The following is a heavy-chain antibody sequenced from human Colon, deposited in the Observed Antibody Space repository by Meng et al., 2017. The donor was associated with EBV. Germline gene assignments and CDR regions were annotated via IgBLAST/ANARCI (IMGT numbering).Heavy chain of an antibody. CDR2: IYHGVNI. Sequence: QESGSGLGRPSRSLSLTCAVAGDSITRGDYSWTWIRQPPGKGLEWIGYIYHGVNIYYTPSLRSRVTMSVDKSRNQFSLKLTSVSAADTAVYYCVRDTRWGGGWFDPWGQGTLVTVSS. D-gene: IGHD3-16*01. CDR3: VRDTRWGGGWFDP. CDR1: GDSITRGDYS. V-gene: IGHV4-30-2*01. J-gene: IGHJ5*02.